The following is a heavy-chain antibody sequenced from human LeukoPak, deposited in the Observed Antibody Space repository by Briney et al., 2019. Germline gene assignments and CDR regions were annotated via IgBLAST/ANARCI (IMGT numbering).Heavy chain of an antibody. CDR1: GFTCSIYA. Sequence: GGSLRLSCAASGFTCSIYAMSWVRQAPGKGLEWVAFIRYDGSNKYYADSVKGRFTISRDNSKNTLYLQMNSLRAEDTAVYYCARLGYSSGWYTNYYYYYYMDVWGKGTTVTVSS. D-gene: IGHD6-19*01. CDR3: ARLGYSSGWYTNYYYYYYMDV. J-gene: IGHJ6*03. V-gene: IGHV3-30*02. CDR2: IRYDGSNK.